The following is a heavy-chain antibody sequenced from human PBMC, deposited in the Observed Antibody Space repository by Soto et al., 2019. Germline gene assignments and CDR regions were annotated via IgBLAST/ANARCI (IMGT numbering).Heavy chain of an antibody. Sequence: ASVKVSCKASGYTFNSYAMHWVRQAPGQRLEWMGWINAGNGNTKYSQKFQGRVTITRDTSASTAYMELSSLRSEDTAVYYCAREGTFLEWPNFDYWGQGTLVTVSS. CDR2: INAGNGNT. CDR1: GYTFNSYA. J-gene: IGHJ4*02. V-gene: IGHV1-3*01. D-gene: IGHD3-3*01. CDR3: AREGTFLEWPNFDY.